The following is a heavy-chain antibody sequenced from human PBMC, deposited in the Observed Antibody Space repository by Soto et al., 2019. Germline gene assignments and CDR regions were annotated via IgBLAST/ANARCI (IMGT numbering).Heavy chain of an antibody. CDR3: AREYNWNSIYYGMDV. J-gene: IGHJ6*02. D-gene: IGHD1-7*01. V-gene: IGHV1-69*01. CDR2: ITPIFGTA. CDR1: GGTFSIYA. Sequence: QVQLVQSGAEVKKPGSSVKVSCKASGGTFSIYAISWVRQAPGQGPEWMGGITPIFGTANYAQKFQGRVTITADESTNTAYMGLSSLRSEDTAVYYCAREYNWNSIYYGMDVWGQGTTVTVSS.